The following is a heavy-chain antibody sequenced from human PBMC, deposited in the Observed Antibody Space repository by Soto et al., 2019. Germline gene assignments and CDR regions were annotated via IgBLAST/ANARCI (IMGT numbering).Heavy chain of an antibody. J-gene: IGHJ5*02. CDR3: ARANEGYCSGGSCYPGPNWFDP. V-gene: IGHV4-59*01. D-gene: IGHD2-15*01. Sequence: SETLSLTCTVSGGSISSYYWSWIRQPPGKGLEWIGYIYYSGSTNYNPSLKSRVTISVDTSKNQFSLKLSSVTAADTAVYYCARANEGYCSGGSCYPGPNWFDPWGQGTLVTVSS. CDR1: GGSISSYY. CDR2: IYYSGST.